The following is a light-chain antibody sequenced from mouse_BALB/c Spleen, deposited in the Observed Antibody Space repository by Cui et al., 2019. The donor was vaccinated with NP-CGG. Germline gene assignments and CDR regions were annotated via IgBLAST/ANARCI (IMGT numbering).Light chain of an antibody. CDR2: GTN. CDR1: TEAVTTSTY. J-gene: IGLJ1*01. Sequence: QAVVTQESALTTSPVETVTLTCRSTTEAVTTSTYADSVPEKPEHLFTGLIGGTNNRAPGVPARFSGYLIGDKAALTITGSQTEDEAIYFCALWYSNHWVFGGGPKLTVL. CDR3: ALWYSNHWV. V-gene: IGLV1*01.